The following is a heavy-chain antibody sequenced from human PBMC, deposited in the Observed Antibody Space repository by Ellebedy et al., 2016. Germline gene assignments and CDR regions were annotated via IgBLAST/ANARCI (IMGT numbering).Heavy chain of an antibody. J-gene: IGHJ6*02. CDR1: GGSISSYY. CDR3: AREGAFDSSGYYYSGSYGMDV. V-gene: IGHV4-59*12. D-gene: IGHD3-22*01. CDR2: IYYSGST. Sequence: SETLSLTCTVSGGSISSYYWSWIRQPPGKGLEWIGYIYYSGSTYYNPSLKSRVTISVDPSKNQFSLKLSSVTAADTAVYYCAREGAFDSSGYYYSGSYGMDVWGQGTTVTVSS.